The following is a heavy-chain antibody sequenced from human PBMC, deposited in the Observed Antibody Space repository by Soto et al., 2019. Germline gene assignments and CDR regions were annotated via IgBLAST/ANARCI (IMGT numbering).Heavy chain of an antibody. Sequence: QVQLQESGPGLVKPSDTLSLTCAVSGYSISSSNWWGWIRQPPGKGLEWIGYIYYSGTTYYNPSLKSRVTMAVDTSQNQFSLKLPSVTAVDTAVSYCARREIQGPIDYWGQGTLVTVSS. D-gene: IGHD1-26*01. CDR3: ARREIQGPIDY. CDR1: GYSISSSNW. CDR2: IYYSGTT. J-gene: IGHJ4*02. V-gene: IGHV4-28*01.